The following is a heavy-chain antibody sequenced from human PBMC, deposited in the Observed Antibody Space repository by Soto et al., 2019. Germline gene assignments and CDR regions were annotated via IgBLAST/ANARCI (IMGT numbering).Heavy chain of an antibody. D-gene: IGHD3-3*01. CDR1: GFTFSLYS. Sequence: EVQLVESGGGLVQPGGSLRLSCVASGFTFSLYSMNWVRQAPGKGLEWLSYISNTGSTMYYADSVRGRFTISRDNAKNTLYMEMNSLRDEDTAVYYCARDDHDSGHYYAIVDYWGQGTLVTVSS. CDR2: ISNTGSTM. J-gene: IGHJ4*02. V-gene: IGHV3-48*02. CDR3: ARDDHDSGHYYAIVDY.